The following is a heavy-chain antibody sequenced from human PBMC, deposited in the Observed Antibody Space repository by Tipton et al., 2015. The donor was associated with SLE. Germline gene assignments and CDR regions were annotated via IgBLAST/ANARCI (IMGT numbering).Heavy chain of an antibody. J-gene: IGHJ3*02. V-gene: IGHV4-39*01. CDR1: GGSISSSSYY. CDR3: ARGALEAFDI. D-gene: IGHD3-16*01. Sequence: LSLTCTVSGGSISSSSYYWGWIRQPPGKGLEWIGSIYYSGSTYYNPSRKSRVTISVDTSKNQFSLKLSSVTAADTAVYYCARGALEAFDIWGQGTMVTVSS. CDR2: IYYSGST.